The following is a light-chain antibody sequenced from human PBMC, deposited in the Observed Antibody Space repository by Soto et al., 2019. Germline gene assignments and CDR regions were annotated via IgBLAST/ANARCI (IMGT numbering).Light chain of an antibody. V-gene: IGKV3-20*01. Sequence: EIVLTQSPGTLSLSPGERATLSCRASQSISSNYLAWYQQKPGQAPRLLIYGASSRATGIPDRFSGSGSGTDFTLTISRLEPEDWAVYYCQQYGSSPLTFGGGTKVEIK. J-gene: IGKJ4*01. CDR3: QQYGSSPLT. CDR1: QSISSNY. CDR2: GAS.